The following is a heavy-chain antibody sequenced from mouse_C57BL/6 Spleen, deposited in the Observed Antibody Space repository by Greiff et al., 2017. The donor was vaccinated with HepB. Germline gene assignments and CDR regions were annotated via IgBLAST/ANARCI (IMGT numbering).Heavy chain of an antibody. V-gene: IGHV1-50*01. D-gene: IGHD2-4*01. CDR1: GYTFTSYW. CDR2: IDPSDSYT. CDR3: ALRYDYDGFDY. J-gene: IGHJ2*01. Sequence: QVQLQQPGAELVKPGASVKLSCKASGYTFTSYWMQWVKQRPGQGLEWIGEIDPSDSYTNYNQKFKGKATLTVDTSSRTAYMQLSSLTSEDSAVYYCALRYDYDGFDYWGQGTTLTVSS.